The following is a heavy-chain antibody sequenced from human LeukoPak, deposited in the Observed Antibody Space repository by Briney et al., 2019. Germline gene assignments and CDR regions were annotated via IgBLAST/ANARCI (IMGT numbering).Heavy chain of an antibody. Sequence: GASVKVSCKASGGTFSSYAISWVRQAPGQGLEWMGGIIPIFGTANYAQKFQGRVTITADESTSTAYMELSSLRSEDTAVYYCATIGYDSSYYYYYMDVWGKGTTVTISS. CDR3: ATIGYDSSYYYYYMDV. CDR2: IIPIFGTA. D-gene: IGHD5-12*01. V-gene: IGHV1-69*13. CDR1: GGTFSSYA. J-gene: IGHJ6*03.